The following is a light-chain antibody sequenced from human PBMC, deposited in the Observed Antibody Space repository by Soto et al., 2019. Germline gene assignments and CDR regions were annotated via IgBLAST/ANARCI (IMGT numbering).Light chain of an antibody. J-gene: IGLJ3*02. CDR3: ASWDDILNGPV. CDR2: YDD. Sequence: QSVLTQPPSVSEAPRRRVTVSCSGSSSNIGNNPVNWYQQLPGKAPKVLIYYDDMLYSGVSDRFSVSNSGTSASLAISGLQSEDEADYYCASWDDILNGPVFGRGAKHTVL. V-gene: IGLV1-36*01. CDR1: SSNIGNNP.